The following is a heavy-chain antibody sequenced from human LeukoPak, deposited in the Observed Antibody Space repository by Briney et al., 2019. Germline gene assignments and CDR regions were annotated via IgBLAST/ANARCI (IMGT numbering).Heavy chain of an antibody. D-gene: IGHD5-18*01. J-gene: IGHJ6*03. Sequence: SETLSLTCAVSGGAIRRYDWSWIRQPPGQELEWIGHIATSRMTSYSPSLKSRVTISVDTSKNQFSLKMSSVSAADTAVYYCARGLHGYTYGYVPWELYYYMDVWGKGTTVTISS. CDR1: GGAIRRYD. CDR2: IATSRMT. CDR3: ARGLHGYTYGYVPWELYYYMDV. V-gene: IGHV4-4*08.